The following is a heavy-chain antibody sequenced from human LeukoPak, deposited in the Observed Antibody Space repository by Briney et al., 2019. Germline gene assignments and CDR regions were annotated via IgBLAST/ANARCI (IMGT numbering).Heavy chain of an antibody. V-gene: IGHV3-30*01. CDR3: AKSHGSGSPRHYFDY. CDR2: ISYDGSNK. Sequence: GGSLRLSCAASGFTFSSYAMHWVRQAPGKGLEWVAVISYDGSNKYYADSVKGRFTISRDNSKNTLYLQMNSLRAEDTAVYYCAKSHGSGSPRHYFDYWGQGTLVTVSS. CDR1: GFTFSSYA. J-gene: IGHJ4*02. D-gene: IGHD3-10*01.